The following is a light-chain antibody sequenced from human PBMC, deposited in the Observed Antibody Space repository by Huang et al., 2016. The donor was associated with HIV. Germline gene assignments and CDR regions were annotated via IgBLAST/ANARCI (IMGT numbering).Light chain of an antibody. CDR2: DAS. CDR3: QQRTNWPPGFT. Sequence: EIVLTQSPATLSLSPGERATLSCRASQSVGGYLAWYQQKPGQAPRLLIYDASNRATCIPARFSGSGSGTDFTLTISSLEPEEFAVYYCQQRTNWPPGFTFGPGTKVDIK. V-gene: IGKV3-11*01. J-gene: IGKJ3*01. CDR1: QSVGGY.